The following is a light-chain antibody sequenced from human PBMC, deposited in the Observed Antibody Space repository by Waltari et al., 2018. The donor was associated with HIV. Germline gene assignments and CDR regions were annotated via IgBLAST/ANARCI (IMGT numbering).Light chain of an antibody. CDR1: SSHIGSHA. J-gene: IGLJ2*01. CDR2: HDD. V-gene: IGLV1-36*01. CDR3: ATWDDGLNALL. Sequence: QSVLTQSPSVSEAPGQRVTIPCSGSSSHIGSHAVTWFRQSPGKPPKLLVYHDDLILSGVSDRLSASKSGTSASLAINDLQSEDESLYYCATWDDGLNALLFGGGTKVTVL.